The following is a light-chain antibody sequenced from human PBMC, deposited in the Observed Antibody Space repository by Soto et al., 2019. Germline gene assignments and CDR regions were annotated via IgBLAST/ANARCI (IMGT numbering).Light chain of an antibody. CDR1: QGISSA. V-gene: IGKV1D-13*01. J-gene: IGKJ1*01. CDR3: QQFNNYPRT. CDR2: DAS. Sequence: AIQLTQSPSSLSASVGDRVTITCRASQGISSALAGYQQKPGKAPKLLIYDASSLESGVPSRFSGSRSGTDFTLTISSLQPEDFATYYCQQFNNYPRTFGQGAKVEIK.